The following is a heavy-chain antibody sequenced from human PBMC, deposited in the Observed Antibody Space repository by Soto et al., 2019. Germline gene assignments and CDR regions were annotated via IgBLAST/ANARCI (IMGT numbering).Heavy chain of an antibody. CDR1: GFSFSSYG. Sequence: QVQLVESGGGVVQPGRSLRLSCAASGFSFSSYGMHWVRQAPGKGLEWVAVIWYDGSNKYYADSVKGRFTISRDNSKNTLYLQMNSLRAEDTAVYYCARTYNALDYWGQGTLVTVSS. J-gene: IGHJ4*02. CDR3: ARTYNALDY. CDR2: IWYDGSNK. V-gene: IGHV3-33*01. D-gene: IGHD1-1*01.